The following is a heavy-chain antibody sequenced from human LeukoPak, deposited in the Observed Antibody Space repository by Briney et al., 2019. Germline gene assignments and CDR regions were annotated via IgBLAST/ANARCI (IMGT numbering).Heavy chain of an antibody. CDR1: GFTFSSYG. Sequence: QPGGSLRLSCAASGFTFSSYGMHWVRQAPGKGLEWVAVIWYDGSNKYYAGSVKGRFTISRDNSKNTLYLQMNSLRAEDTAVYYCARDLGLWFGELSSTDFDYWGQGTLVTVSS. D-gene: IGHD3-10*01. J-gene: IGHJ4*02. CDR3: ARDLGLWFGELSSTDFDY. CDR2: IWYDGSNK. V-gene: IGHV3-33*01.